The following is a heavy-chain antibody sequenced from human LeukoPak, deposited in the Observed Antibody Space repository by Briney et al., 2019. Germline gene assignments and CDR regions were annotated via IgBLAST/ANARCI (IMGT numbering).Heavy chain of an antibody. Sequence: SETLSLTCTVSGGSISSYYWSWIRQPPGKGLEWIGYIYYSGSTNYNPSLKSRVTISVDTSKNQFSLKLRSVTAADTAVYYCARSYSYGPYYFDSWGQGTLVTVSS. D-gene: IGHD5-18*01. CDR3: ARSYSYGPYYFDS. CDR1: GGSISSYY. V-gene: IGHV4-59*12. J-gene: IGHJ4*02. CDR2: IYYSGST.